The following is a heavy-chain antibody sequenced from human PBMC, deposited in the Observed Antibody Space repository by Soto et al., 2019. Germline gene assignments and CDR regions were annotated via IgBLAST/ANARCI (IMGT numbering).Heavy chain of an antibody. J-gene: IGHJ5*02. D-gene: IGHD6-19*01. CDR2: ISTSGTT. Sequence: QVQLQESGPGLVEPSETLSLTRTVSGASISSYFWTWIRQPAGKGLDWIGRISTSGTTNYNPSLKSRVTMSVDTSKNHFSLNLSSVTAADTAVYYCAREAGPDRWFDPWGQGTLVTVSS. CDR3: AREAGPDRWFDP. V-gene: IGHV4-4*07. CDR1: GASISSYF.